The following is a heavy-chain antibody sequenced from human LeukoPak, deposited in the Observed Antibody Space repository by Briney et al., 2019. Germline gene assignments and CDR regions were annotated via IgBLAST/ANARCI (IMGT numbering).Heavy chain of an antibody. CDR3: ARDNRELDFDY. D-gene: IGHD1-7*01. J-gene: IGHJ4*02. V-gene: IGHV1-18*01. CDR1: GYTFTSYG. Sequence: ASVKVSCKASGYTFTSYGISWVRQAPGQGLEWMGWISAYNGNTNYVQKLQGRVTMTTDTSTSTAYMELRSLRSDGTAVYYCARDNRELDFDYWGQGTLVTVSS. CDR2: ISAYNGNT.